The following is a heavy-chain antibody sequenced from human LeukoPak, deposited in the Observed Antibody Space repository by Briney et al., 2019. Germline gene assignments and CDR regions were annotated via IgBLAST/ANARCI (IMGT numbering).Heavy chain of an antibody. Sequence: PSETLSLTCAVYGGSFSGYYWSWIRQPPGKGLEWIGEINHSGSTNYNPSLKSRVTISVDTSKNQFSLKLSSVTAADTAVYYCARAGGAITMVRGVTRFDPWGQGTLVTVSS. D-gene: IGHD3-10*01. CDR1: GGSFSGYY. CDR2: INHSGST. J-gene: IGHJ5*02. V-gene: IGHV4-34*01. CDR3: ARAGGAITMVRGVTRFDP.